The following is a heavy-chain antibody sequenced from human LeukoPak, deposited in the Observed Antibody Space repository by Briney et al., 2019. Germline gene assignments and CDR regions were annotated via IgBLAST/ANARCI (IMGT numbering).Heavy chain of an antibody. CDR3: AKGGLYCSSTSCYFVDS. V-gene: IGHV3-23*01. Sequence: PGGSLRLSCAASGFTVSRNYMTWVRQAPGKGLEWVSTISGSGGTTYYADSVKGRFTISRDNSKNTLYLQMNSLRAEDTAIYYCAKGGLYCSSTSCYFVDSWGQGTLVTVSS. CDR2: ISGSGGTT. D-gene: IGHD2-2*01. J-gene: IGHJ4*02. CDR1: GFTVSRNY.